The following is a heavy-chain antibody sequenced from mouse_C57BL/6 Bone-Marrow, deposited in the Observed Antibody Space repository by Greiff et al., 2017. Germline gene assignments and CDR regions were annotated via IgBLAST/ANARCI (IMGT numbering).Heavy chain of an antibody. Sequence: EVMLVESGEGLVKPGGSLKLSCAASGFTFSSYAMSWVRQTPEKRLEWVAYISSGGDYIYYADTVKGRFTISRDNARNTLYLQMSSLKAEDTAMYYCTRDLDYDGYAMDYWGQGTSVTVSS. CDR1: GFTFSSYA. J-gene: IGHJ4*01. V-gene: IGHV5-9-1*02. D-gene: IGHD2-4*01. CDR2: ISSGGDYI. CDR3: TRDLDYDGYAMDY.